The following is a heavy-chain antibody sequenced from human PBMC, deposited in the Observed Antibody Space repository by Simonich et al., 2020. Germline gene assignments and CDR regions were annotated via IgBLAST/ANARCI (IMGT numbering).Heavy chain of an antibody. CDR3: ARGRLTGDKGAFDI. J-gene: IGHJ3*02. Sequence: QVQLVQSGAEVKKPGASVMVSCTASGYTFTGYYMHWVRQSPGQGLECKGWIKPNSGETNDAQKFKGRVTMTRDTSISTAYMELSRLRSDDTAVYYCARGRLTGDKGAFDIWGQGTMVTVSS. CDR2: IKPNSGET. CDR1: GYTFTGYY. V-gene: IGHV1-2*02. D-gene: IGHD7-27*01.